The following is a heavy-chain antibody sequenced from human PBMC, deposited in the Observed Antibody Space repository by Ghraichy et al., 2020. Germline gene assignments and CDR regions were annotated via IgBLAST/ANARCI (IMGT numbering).Heavy chain of an antibody. CDR1: GGSFSGYF. CDR2: INRSGGT. D-gene: IGHD1-26*01. V-gene: IGHV4-34*01. J-gene: IGHJ4*02. CDR3: ARFGSY. Sequence: SETLSLTCAVYGGSFSGYFWSWIRQPPGKGLEWIGEINRSGGTNYNPSLKSRVTISIDTSKNQFSPKLTSVTAADTAVYYCARFGSYWGQGALVTVSS.